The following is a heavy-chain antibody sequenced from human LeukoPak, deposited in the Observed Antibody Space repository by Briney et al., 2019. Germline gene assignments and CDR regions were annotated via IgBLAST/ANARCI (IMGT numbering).Heavy chain of an antibody. CDR3: ARGPHGDSGKQTNDY. CDR2: INHSGST. CDR1: GFTFSSYA. D-gene: IGHD2-21*01. Sequence: GSLRLSCAASGFTFSSYAMSWVRQPPGKGLEWIGEINHSGSTNYNPSLKSRVTISVDTSKNQFSLKLSSVTAADTAVYYCARGPHGDSGKQTNDYWGQGTLVTVSS. V-gene: IGHV4-34*01. J-gene: IGHJ4*02.